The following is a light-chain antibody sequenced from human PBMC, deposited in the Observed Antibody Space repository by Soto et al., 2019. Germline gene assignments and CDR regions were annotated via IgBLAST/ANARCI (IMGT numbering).Light chain of an antibody. CDR1: QSISSW. CDR2: KAS. Sequence: DIQMTQSPSTLSASVGDRVTITCRASQSISSWLAWYQQKPGKAPKLLIYKASSLESGVPSRFSGSGSGTEFTLTISSLQPDDFATYYCQQYHNYPLTVGGGTKVEIK. V-gene: IGKV1-5*03. J-gene: IGKJ4*01. CDR3: QQYHNYPLT.